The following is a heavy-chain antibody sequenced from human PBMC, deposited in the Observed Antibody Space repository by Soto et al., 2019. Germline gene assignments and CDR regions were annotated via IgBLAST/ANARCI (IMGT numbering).Heavy chain of an antibody. D-gene: IGHD3-10*01. J-gene: IGHJ4*02. CDR2: ISGSGDRT. CDR1: GFTFTIYV. Sequence: GGSLRLSCAASGFTFTIYVMGWVRQAPGKGLEWVSLISGSGDRTYYADSVKGRFTISRDNSKNTLYMQMNSLRAEDTAVYYCAKKAYGSGSFFNFDSWGQGTLVTVSS. V-gene: IGHV3-23*01. CDR3: AKKAYGSGSFFNFDS.